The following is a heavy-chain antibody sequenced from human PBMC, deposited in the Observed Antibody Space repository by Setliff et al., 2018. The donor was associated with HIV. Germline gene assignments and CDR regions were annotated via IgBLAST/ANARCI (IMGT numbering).Heavy chain of an antibody. CDR3: ARQSPQIRYLDWLNAFDI. CDR1: GYSISSGYY. Sequence: PSETLSLTCAVSGYSISSGYYWGWIRQPPGKGLEWTGSMYHSGSTYHNPSLKSRVTISVDTSKNQFSLKLSYVTAADTAFYYCARQSPQIRYLDWLNAFDIWGQGTMVTVSS. D-gene: IGHD3-9*01. CDR2: MYHSGST. V-gene: IGHV4-38-2*01. J-gene: IGHJ3*02.